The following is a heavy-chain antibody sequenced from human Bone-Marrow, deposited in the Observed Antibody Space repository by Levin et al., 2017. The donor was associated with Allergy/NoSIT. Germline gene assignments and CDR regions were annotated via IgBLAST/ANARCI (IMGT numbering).Heavy chain of an antibody. V-gene: IGHV1-2*02. J-gene: IGHJ4*02. D-gene: IGHD2-21*02. CDR3: AREHPSLGDRIVVVAAPDN. CDR2: INPNSGGT. Sequence: ASVKVSCKASGYTFTGYYMHWVRQAPGQGLEWMGWINPNSGGTNYAQKFQGRVTMTRDTSISTAYMELSRLRSDDTAVYYCAREHPSLGDRIVVVAAPDNWGQGTLVTVSS. CDR1: GYTFTGYY.